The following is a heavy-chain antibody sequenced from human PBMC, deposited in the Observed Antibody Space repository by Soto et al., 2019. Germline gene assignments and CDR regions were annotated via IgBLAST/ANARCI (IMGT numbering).Heavy chain of an antibody. CDR1: GFTLSSNY. Sequence: EVQLVESGGGLVQPGGSLRLSCAASGFTLSSNYMSWVRQAPGKGLEWVSVIYRGGSTYYADSVKGRFIISRDNSKNTLYLQMNSLRAEDTAVYHCARDRGNWNDGGAFFDYWGQGTLVTVSS. CDR2: IYRGGST. V-gene: IGHV3-66*01. CDR3: ARDRGNWNDGGAFFDY. D-gene: IGHD1-20*01. J-gene: IGHJ4*02.